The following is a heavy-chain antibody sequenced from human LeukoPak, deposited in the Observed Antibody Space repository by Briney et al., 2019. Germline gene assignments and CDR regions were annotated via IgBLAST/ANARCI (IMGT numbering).Heavy chain of an antibody. J-gene: IGHJ5*02. CDR1: GGSISSGSYY. V-gene: IGHV4-61*02. Sequence: SETLSLTCTVSGGSISSGSYYWSWIRQPAGKGLEWIGRIYTSGSTNYNPSLKSRVTISVDTSKNQFSLKLSSVTAADTAVYYCARDVAFGGVIAYNWFDPWGQGTLVTVSS. CDR3: ARDVAFGGVIAYNWFDP. D-gene: IGHD3-16*02. CDR2: IYTSGST.